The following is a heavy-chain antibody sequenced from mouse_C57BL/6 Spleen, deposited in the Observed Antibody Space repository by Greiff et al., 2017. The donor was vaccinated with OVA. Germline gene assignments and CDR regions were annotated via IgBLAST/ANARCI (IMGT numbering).Heavy chain of an antibody. CDR2: IDPSDSET. J-gene: IGHJ2*01. CDR3: ARSYYGSSYHYFDY. CDR1: GYTFTSYW. D-gene: IGHD1-1*01. V-gene: IGHV1-52*01. Sequence: QVQLQQPGAELVRPGSSVKLSCKASGYTFTSYWMHWVKQRPIQGLEWIGNIDPSDSETHYNQKFKDKATLTVDKSSSTAYMQLSSLTSEDSAVYYCARSYYGSSYHYFDYWGKGTTLTVSS.